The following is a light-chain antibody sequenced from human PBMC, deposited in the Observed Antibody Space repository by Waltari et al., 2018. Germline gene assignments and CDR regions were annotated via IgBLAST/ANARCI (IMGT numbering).Light chain of an antibody. V-gene: IGKV2-28*01. Sequence: DIVMTQTPLSLPVTPGEPASISCRSSQSLLHSNGYTYLFWYLQKPGQSPQLLIYLGSNRASGVPDRFSVSGSGTDFTLKISRVEAEDVGVYYCLQDIQLPLTFGGGTKVEIK. CDR3: LQDIQLPLT. CDR2: LGS. J-gene: IGKJ4*01. CDR1: QSLLHSNGYTY.